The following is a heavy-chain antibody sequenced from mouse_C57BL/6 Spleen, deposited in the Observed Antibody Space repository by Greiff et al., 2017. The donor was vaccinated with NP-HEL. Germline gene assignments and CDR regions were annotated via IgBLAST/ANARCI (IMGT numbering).Heavy chain of an antibody. CDR1: GFSLTSYG. Sequence: QVQLQQSGPGLVQPSQSLSITCTVSGFSLTSYGVHWVRQSPGKGLAWLGVIWSGGSTDSNAAFISRLSISKDNSKSQVFIKMNSLQADDTAIYYSARRRSHYDEGYAMDYWGQGTSVTVSS. D-gene: IGHD1-2*01. V-gene: IGHV2-2*01. CDR3: ARRRSHYDEGYAMDY. CDR2: IWSGGST. J-gene: IGHJ4*01.